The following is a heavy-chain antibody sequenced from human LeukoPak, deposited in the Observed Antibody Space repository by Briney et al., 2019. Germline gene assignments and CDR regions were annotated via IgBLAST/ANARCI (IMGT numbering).Heavy chain of an antibody. Sequence: SETLSLTCSVSDYSISSGYYWGWIRQSPGKGLEWIGSIYYSGSTYYNPSLKSRVTISVDTSKNQFSLKLSSVTAADTAMYYCARNRYYYGSGNYGVPNWFDPWGQGTLVTVSS. CDR3: ARNRYYYGSGNYGVPNWFDP. CDR1: DYSISSGYY. D-gene: IGHD3-10*01. CDR2: IYYSGST. J-gene: IGHJ5*02. V-gene: IGHV4-38-2*02.